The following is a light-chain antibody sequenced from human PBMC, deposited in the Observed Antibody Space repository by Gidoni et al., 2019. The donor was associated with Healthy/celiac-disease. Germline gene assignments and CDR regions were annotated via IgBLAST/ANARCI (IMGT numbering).Light chain of an antibody. V-gene: IGLV2-14*01. J-gene: IGLJ1*01. CDR3: SSYTSSSTNV. CDR1: SSDVGGYNY. CDR2: EVS. Sequence: QSALTQPASVSGSPGPSITISCTGTSSDVGGYNYVSWYQQHPGKAPKLMIYEVSNRPSGVSNRFSGSKSGNTASLTISGLQAEDEADYYCSSYTSSSTNVFGTGTKVTVL.